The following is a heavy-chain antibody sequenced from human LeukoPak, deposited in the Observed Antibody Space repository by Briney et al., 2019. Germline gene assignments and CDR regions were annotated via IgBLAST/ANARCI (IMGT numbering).Heavy chain of an antibody. CDR1: GFTFSSYA. D-gene: IGHD2-2*01. CDR3: AKDHSSFGPAAMRFDY. V-gene: IGHV3-30*04. J-gene: IGHJ4*02. Sequence: GGSLRLSCAASGFTFSSYAMHWVRQAPGKGLEWVAVISYDGSNKYYADSVKGRFTISRDNSKNTLYLQMNSLRAEDTAVYYCAKDHSSFGPAAMRFDYWGQGTLVTVSS. CDR2: ISYDGSNK.